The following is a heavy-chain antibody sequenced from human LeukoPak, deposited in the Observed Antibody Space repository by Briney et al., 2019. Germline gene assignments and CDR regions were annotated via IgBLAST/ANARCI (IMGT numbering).Heavy chain of an antibody. CDR2: IWYDGSKK. V-gene: IGHV3-33*06. Sequence: PGGSLRLSCAASGFTFSNHGFHWVRQAPGKGLEWVAVIWYDGSKKFYADSVKGRFTISRDDSKNTLYLQMNSLRAEDTAVYYCAKDLDGVRGVFLFDYWGQGTLVTVSS. J-gene: IGHJ4*02. CDR1: GFTFSNHG. D-gene: IGHD3-10*01. CDR3: AKDLDGVRGVFLFDY.